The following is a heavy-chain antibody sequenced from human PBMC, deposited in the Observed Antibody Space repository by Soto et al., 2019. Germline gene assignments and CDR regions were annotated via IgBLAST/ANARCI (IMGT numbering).Heavy chain of an antibody. CDR1: GFTFSTYA. CDR2: ITGSGTGI. CDR3: AKTLYGGATV. J-gene: IGHJ4*02. D-gene: IGHD4-17*01. Sequence: LLLESGGGLVQPGGSLRLSCVASGFTFSTYAMSWVRQAPGKGLEWVSGITGSGTGINNADSVKGRFTISRDNSKNTVYLQMSSLRGEDTAVYYCAKTLYGGATVWRQGTLVTVSS. V-gene: IGHV3-23*01.